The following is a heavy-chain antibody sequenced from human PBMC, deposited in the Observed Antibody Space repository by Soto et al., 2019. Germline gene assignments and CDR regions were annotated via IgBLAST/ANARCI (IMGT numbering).Heavy chain of an antibody. J-gene: IGHJ4*02. CDR1: GYSFTSYW. D-gene: IGHD1-26*01. CDR3: AIQTHYSGSYPCDY. Sequence: GESLKISCKGSGYSFTSYWIGWVRQMPGKGLEWMGIIYPGDSDTRYSPSFQGQVTISAEKSISTDFLQLSSLKASDSAMYYCAIQTHYSGSYPCDYWGQGTLVTVSS. V-gene: IGHV5-51*01. CDR2: IYPGDSDT.